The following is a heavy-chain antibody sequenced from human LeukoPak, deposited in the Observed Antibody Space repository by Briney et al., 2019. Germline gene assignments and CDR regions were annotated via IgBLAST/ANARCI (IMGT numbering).Heavy chain of an antibody. Sequence: PGRSLRLSRAASGFTFSSYAMHWVRQAPGKGLEWVAVISYDGSNKYYADSVKGRFTISRDNSKNTLYLQMNSLRAEDTAVYYCARGYYDFWSGYYADWFDPWGQGTLVTVSS. V-gene: IGHV3-30*01. D-gene: IGHD3-3*01. CDR3: ARGYYDFWSGYYADWFDP. CDR2: ISYDGSNK. J-gene: IGHJ5*02. CDR1: GFTFSSYA.